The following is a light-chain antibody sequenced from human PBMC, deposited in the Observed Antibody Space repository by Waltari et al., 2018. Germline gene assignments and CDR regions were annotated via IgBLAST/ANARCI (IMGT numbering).Light chain of an antibody. J-gene: IGKJ4*01. Sequence: DIQMTQSPSSLSASIGVSVTITCRASQSLGNYVNWYQQLPGKAPKILVYGASNVPSGVPSRFSGSGSGTEFTLTISSLQPEDFATYSCQQGYGNPITFGGGTKVDI. CDR1: QSLGNY. CDR3: QQGYGNPIT. CDR2: GAS. V-gene: IGKV1-39*01.